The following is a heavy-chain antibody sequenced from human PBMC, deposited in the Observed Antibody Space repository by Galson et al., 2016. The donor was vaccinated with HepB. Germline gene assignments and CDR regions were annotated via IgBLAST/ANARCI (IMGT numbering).Heavy chain of an antibody. CDR1: GFRFSSYA. CDR3: TKDWNGLQRITASVADH. Sequence: SLRLSCAASGFRFSSYAMGWVRQASGKGLEWVSAISGFGVNTYYADSVRGRFTISRDNSRNTLYLQMNSLRAEDTATYYCTKDWNGLQRITASVADHWGQGTLVTVSS. CDR2: ISGFGVNT. D-gene: IGHD5-24*01. V-gene: IGHV3-23*01. J-gene: IGHJ5*02.